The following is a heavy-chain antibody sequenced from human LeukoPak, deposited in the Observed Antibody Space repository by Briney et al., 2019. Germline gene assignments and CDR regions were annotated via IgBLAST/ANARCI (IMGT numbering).Heavy chain of an antibody. CDR2: ISSSSSYI. J-gene: IGHJ6*02. CDR3: AGEGSYYYYYGMDV. V-gene: IGHV3-21*01. CDR1: GFTFSSYS. Sequence: GGSLRLSCAASGFTFSSYSMNWVRQAPGKGLEWVSSISSSSSYIYYADSVKGRFTISRDNTKNSLYLQMNSLRAEDTAVYYCAGEGSYYYYYGMDVWGQGTTVTVSS.